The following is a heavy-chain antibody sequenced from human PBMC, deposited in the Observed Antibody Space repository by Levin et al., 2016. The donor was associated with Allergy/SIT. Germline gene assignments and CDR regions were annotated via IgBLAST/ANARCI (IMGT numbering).Heavy chain of an antibody. CDR2: ITSGGRT. V-gene: IGHV3-23*01. Sequence: GESLKISCAASGFTFSSYAMSWVRQAPGKGLEWVSVITSGGRTYYADSVKGRFTISRDNSKNTLYLQMNSLRAEDTAVYYCAKERKLLWFGELLADHFQHWGQGTLVTVSS. CDR3: AKERKLLWFGELLADHFQH. CDR1: GFTFSSYA. D-gene: IGHD3-10*01. J-gene: IGHJ1*01.